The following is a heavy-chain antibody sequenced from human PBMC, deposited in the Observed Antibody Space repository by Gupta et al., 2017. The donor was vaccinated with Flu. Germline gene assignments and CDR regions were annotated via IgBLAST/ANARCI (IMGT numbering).Heavy chain of an antibody. CDR1: GFTLCSYA. J-gene: IGHJ4*02. CDR3: ARGHWDS. V-gene: IGHV3-48*03. Sequence: ELQLVKSGGGWMQPGRSLELPCAASGFTLCSYAFTWGRLGPGKWLVWVAYISSSAVTYYTDPVKGRFTISRDNAKNSVNVQMSSLRAEETAFYYCARGHWDSWGQGTMVTVSS. CDR2: ISSSAVT.